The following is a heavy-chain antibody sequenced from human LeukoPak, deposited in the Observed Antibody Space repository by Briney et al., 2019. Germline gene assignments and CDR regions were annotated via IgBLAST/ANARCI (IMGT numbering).Heavy chain of an antibody. Sequence: PGGSLRLSCAASGFTFSSYSMNWVRQAPGKGLEWVSYISSSSSTIYYADSVKGRFTISRDNAKNSLYLQMNSLRAEDTAVYYCARGYYGSGIRPFDYWGQGTLVTVSS. V-gene: IGHV3-48*04. CDR3: ARGYYGSGIRPFDY. D-gene: IGHD3-10*01. CDR2: ISSSSSTI. J-gene: IGHJ4*02. CDR1: GFTFSSYS.